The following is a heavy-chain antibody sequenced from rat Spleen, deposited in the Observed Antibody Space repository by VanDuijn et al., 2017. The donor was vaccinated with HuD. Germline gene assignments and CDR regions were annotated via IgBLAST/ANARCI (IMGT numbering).Heavy chain of an antibody. CDR2: SSIGGGNT. CDR1: GFTFNNYW. CDR3: ARPTTGIPFNY. V-gene: IGHV5-31*01. D-gene: IGHD1-9*01. Sequence: EVQLVESGGGLVQPGGSLKLSCVASGFTFNNYWMTWIRQAPGKGLEWVASSSIGGGNTYYRDSVKGRFTISRDNAKSTLYLQVDSLRSEDTAIYYCARPTTGIPFNYWGQGVMVTVSS. J-gene: IGHJ2*01.